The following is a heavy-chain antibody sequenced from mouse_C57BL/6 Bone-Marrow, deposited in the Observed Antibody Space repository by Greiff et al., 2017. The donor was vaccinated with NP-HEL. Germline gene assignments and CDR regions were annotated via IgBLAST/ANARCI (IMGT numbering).Heavy chain of an antibody. V-gene: IGHV5-4*01. CDR3: ARESYDYFDY. CDR2: ISDGGSYT. D-gene: IGHD2-3*01. CDR1: GFTFSSYA. Sequence: EVKLVESGGGLVKPGGSLKLSCAASGFTFSSYAMSWVRQTPEKRLEWVATISDGGSYTYYPDNVKGRFTISRDNAKNNLYLQMSHLKSEDTAMYYCARESYDYFDYWGQGTTLTVSS. J-gene: IGHJ2*01.